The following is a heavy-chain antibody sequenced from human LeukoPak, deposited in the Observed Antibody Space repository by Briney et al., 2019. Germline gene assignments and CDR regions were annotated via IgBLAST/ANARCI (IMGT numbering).Heavy chain of an antibody. J-gene: IGHJ4*02. V-gene: IGHV4-39*07. Sequence: SETLSLTCTVSGGSISSSSYYWGWIRQPPGKGLEWIGSNSGSTYYNPSLKSRVTISVDTSKNQFSLKLSSVTADDTAVYYCARYSSSSALFYWGQGTLVTVSS. CDR2: NSGST. D-gene: IGHD6-6*01. CDR1: GGSISSSSYY. CDR3: ARYSSSSALFY.